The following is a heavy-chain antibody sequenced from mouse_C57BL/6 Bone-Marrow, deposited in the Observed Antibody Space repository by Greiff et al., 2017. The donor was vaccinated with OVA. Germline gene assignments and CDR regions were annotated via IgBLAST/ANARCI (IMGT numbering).Heavy chain of an antibody. V-gene: IGHV1-81*01. J-gene: IGHJ4*01. CDR1: GYTFTSYG. Sequence: QVQLQQSGAELARPGASVKLSCKASGYTFTSYGISWVKQRTGQGLEWIGEIYPRSGNTYYNEKFKGKATLTADKSSSTAYMELRSLTSEDSAVYVCARGYYGSSSYYAMDYWGQGTSVTVSS. CDR3: ARGYYGSSSYYAMDY. D-gene: IGHD1-1*01. CDR2: IYPRSGNT.